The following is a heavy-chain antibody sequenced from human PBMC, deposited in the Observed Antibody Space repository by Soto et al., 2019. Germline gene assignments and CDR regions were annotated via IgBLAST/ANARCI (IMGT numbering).Heavy chain of an antibody. CDR1: VFTFSSCY. CDR3: ARERGGGFGDV. D-gene: IGHD3-10*01. CDR2: ITSDGSST. Sequence: EVQLVESGGGLVQPGGSLRLSCAASVFTFSSCYKNWVRQAPGKGLVWVARITSDGSSTTYADSVKGRFTISRDNAKNTLYLQMNSLRAEDTAVYSCARERGGGFGDVWGQGTTVTVSS. J-gene: IGHJ6*02. V-gene: IGHV3-74*01.